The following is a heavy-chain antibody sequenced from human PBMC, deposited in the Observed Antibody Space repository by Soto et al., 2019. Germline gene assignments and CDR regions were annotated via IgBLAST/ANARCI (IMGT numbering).Heavy chain of an antibody. D-gene: IGHD3-16*01. J-gene: IGHJ5*01. CDR2: ISWDRGSI. Sequence: PGGCRRLSCSASGFTFGDYAMHWVRQAPGKGLEWGSGISWDRGSIVYADSVRGPSTIPRDNGKNSLYPKMNSLRAADAAVYFCGGWGGNADNSGGRGIMVTVSP. CDR1: GFTFGDYA. V-gene: IGHV3-9*01. CDR3: GGWGGNADNS.